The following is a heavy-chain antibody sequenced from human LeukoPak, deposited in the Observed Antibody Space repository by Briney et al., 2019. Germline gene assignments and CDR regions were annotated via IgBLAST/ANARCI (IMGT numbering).Heavy chain of an antibody. J-gene: IGHJ3*02. CDR3: ARTPNYSNYGGHRSHDAFDI. CDR1: GGSISSYY. D-gene: IGHD4-11*01. CDR2: IYTSGST. Sequence: SETLSLTCTVSGGSISSYYWSWIRQPAGKGLEWIGRIYTSGSTNYNPSLKSRVTMSVDTSKNQFSLKLSSVTAADTAVYYCARTPNYSNYGGHRSHDAFDIWGQGTMVTVSS. V-gene: IGHV4-4*07.